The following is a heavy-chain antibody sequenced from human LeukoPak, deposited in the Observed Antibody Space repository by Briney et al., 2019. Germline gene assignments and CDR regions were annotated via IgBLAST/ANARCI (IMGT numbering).Heavy chain of an antibody. J-gene: IGHJ4*02. CDR1: GDSISSGSYY. CDR3: ARGRVEMATIDFDY. D-gene: IGHD5-24*01. V-gene: IGHV4-61*02. CDR2: IYTSGST. Sequence: SETLSLTCTVSGDSISSGSYYWSWIRQPAGKGLEWIGRIYTSGSTNYNPSLKSRVTISVDTSKNQFSLKLSSVTAADTAMYYCARGRVEMATIDFDYWGQGTLVTVSS.